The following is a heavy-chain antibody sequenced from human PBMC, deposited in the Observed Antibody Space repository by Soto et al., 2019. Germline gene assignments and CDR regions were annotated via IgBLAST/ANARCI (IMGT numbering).Heavy chain of an antibody. CDR3: ARGGPSAFDI. CDR1: GFTFSSYA. J-gene: IGHJ3*02. V-gene: IGHV3-30-3*01. Sequence: GGSLRLSCAASGFTFSSYAMHWVRQAPGKGLEWVAVISYDGSNKYYADSVKGRFTISRDNSKNTLYLQMNSLRAEDTAVYYCARGGPSAFDIWGQGTMVTVSS. D-gene: IGHD2-15*01. CDR2: ISYDGSNK.